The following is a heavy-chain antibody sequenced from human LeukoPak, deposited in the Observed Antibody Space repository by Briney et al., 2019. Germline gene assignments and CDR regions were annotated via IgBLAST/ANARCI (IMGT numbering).Heavy chain of an antibody. CDR3: AKDRGYSYGISEY. Sequence: GGSLRLSCTASGFTFRSYWMHWVRQAPGKGLEWVSTISETGRSTYYADSVKGQFTISRDNSKNTLYLQMNSLRAEDTAVYYCAKDRGYSYGISEYWGQGTLVTVSS. CDR1: GFTFRSYW. CDR2: ISETGRST. J-gene: IGHJ4*02. D-gene: IGHD5-18*01. V-gene: IGHV3-23*01.